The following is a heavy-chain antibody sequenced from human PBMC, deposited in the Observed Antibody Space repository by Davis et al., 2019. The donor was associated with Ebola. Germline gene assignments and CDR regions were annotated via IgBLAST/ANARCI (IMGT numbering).Heavy chain of an antibody. CDR1: GGSISSYY. Sequence: MPSETLSLTCTVSGGSISSYYWSWIRQSPGKGLEWIGYIYYTGTTNFNPFLKSRVTLSVHTSENKFSLRLTSVTAADTAVYYCARDREPGAPPLLQFDPWGQGTQVTVSS. CDR3: ARDREPGAPPLLQFDP. CDR2: IYYTGTT. V-gene: IGHV4-59*01. D-gene: IGHD2-15*01. J-gene: IGHJ5*02.